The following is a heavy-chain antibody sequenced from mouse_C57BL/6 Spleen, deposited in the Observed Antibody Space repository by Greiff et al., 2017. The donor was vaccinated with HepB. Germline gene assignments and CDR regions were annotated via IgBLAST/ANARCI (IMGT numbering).Heavy chain of an antibody. J-gene: IGHJ4*01. CDR2: ISYDGSN. CDR1: GYSITSGYY. Sequence: EVQLVESGPGLVKPSQSLSLTCSVTGYSITSGYYWNWIRQFPGNKLEWMGYISYDGSNNYNPSLKNRISITRDTSKNQFFLKLNSVTTEDTATYYCARDGGKGDYYAMDYWGQGTSVTVSS. CDR3: ARDGGKGDYYAMDY. V-gene: IGHV3-6*01. D-gene: IGHD1-1*02.